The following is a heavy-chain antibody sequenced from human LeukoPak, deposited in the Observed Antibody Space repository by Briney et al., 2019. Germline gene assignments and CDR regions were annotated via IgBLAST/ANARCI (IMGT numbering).Heavy chain of an antibody. D-gene: IGHD1-26*01. CDR1: GFTFSSYA. Sequence: GGSLRLSCAASGFTFSSYAMSWVRQAPGKGLEWVAVISSDGSNGYYADSVKGRFTISRDNSKNTLYLQMNSLRVEDTAVYYCAREVGKRDFDYWGQGTLVTVSS. V-gene: IGHV3-30*04. CDR2: ISSDGSNG. CDR3: AREVGKRDFDY. J-gene: IGHJ4*02.